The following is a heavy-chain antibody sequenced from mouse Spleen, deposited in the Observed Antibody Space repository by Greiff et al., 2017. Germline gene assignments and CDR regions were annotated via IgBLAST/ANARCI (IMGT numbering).Heavy chain of an antibody. Sequence: VQLQQPGAELVRPGTSVKLSCKASGYTFTSYWMHWVKQRPGQGLEWIGVIDPSDSYTNYNQKFKGKATLTVDTSSSTAYMQLSSLTSEDSAVYYCARNGNYNYYAMDYWGQGTSVTVSS. D-gene: IGHD2-1*01. CDR2: IDPSDSYT. V-gene: IGHV1-59*01. CDR1: GYTFTSYW. CDR3: ARNGNYNYYAMDY. J-gene: IGHJ4*01.